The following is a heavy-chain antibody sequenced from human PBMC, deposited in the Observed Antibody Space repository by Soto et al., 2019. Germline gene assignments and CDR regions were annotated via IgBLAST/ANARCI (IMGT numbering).Heavy chain of an antibody. CDR1: GRSITSYY. J-gene: IGHJ4*02. D-gene: IGHD3-22*01. Sequence: QVVLQESGPGLVKPSETLSLTCSVSGRSITSYYWSWVRQPPGKGLEWIGYIYDNGITSQNPSLKSRFTMSADTSQTNFSLKLTSVTGADTAVYYCARTYDSNGYATECDSWGQGILVTVTS. CDR3: ARTYDSNGYATECDS. V-gene: IGHV4-59*12. CDR2: IYDNGIT.